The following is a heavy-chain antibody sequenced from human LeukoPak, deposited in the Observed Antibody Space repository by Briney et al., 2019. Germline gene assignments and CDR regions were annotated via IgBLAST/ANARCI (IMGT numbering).Heavy chain of an antibody. V-gene: IGHV4-59*01. CDR1: GGSISSYY. J-gene: IGHJ4*02. CDR2: IYYSGSA. Sequence: SETLSLTCTVSGGSISSYYWSWIRQPPGKGLEWIGYIYYSGSANYNPSLKSRVTISVDTSKNQFSLKLSSVTAADTAVYYCARALGGYSYYLDYWGQGTLVTVSS. CDR3: ARALGGYSYYLDY. D-gene: IGHD3-22*01.